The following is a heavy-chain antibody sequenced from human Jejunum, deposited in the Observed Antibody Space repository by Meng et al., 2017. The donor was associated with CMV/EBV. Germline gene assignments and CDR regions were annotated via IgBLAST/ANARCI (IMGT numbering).Heavy chain of an antibody. J-gene: IGHJ4*02. D-gene: IGHD6-6*01. CDR2: ITTDGSSP. Sequence: AASGFIFSNYWIHWVRQAPGKGLVWVSRITTDGSSPTYADSVRGRFTISRDNTENTVNLLMNSLRAEDTAVYYCVRTQYTTSRFDYWGQGTLVTVSS. CDR3: VRTQYTTSRFDY. CDR1: GFIFSNYW. V-gene: IGHV3-74*01.